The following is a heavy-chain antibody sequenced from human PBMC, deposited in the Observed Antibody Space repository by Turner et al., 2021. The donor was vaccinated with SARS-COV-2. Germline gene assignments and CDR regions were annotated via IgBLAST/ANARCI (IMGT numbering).Heavy chain of an antibody. D-gene: IGHD1-26*01. V-gene: IGHV3-72*01. J-gene: IGHJ3*02. CDR3: LRGGRGRPFDI. Sequence: WIRQFPGKGLEWVGRIRDKASSDTTEYATSVKGRFSVSRDDSDNSLFLQMNSLQIEDTAVYYCLRGGRGRPFDIWGQGSAVTISS. CDR2: IRDKASSDTT.